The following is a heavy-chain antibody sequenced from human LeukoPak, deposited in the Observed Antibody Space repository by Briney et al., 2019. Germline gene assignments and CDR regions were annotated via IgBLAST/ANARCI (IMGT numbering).Heavy chain of an antibody. CDR3: ARDQGIAAADGEFDY. Sequence: ASVKVSCKASGYTFTSYGISWVRQAPGQGLEWMGWTSAYNGNTNYAQKLQGRVTMTTDTSTSTAYMELRSLRSDDTAVYYCARDQGIAAADGEFDYWGQGTLVTVSS. D-gene: IGHD6-13*01. J-gene: IGHJ4*02. CDR1: GYTFTSYG. CDR2: TSAYNGNT. V-gene: IGHV1-18*01.